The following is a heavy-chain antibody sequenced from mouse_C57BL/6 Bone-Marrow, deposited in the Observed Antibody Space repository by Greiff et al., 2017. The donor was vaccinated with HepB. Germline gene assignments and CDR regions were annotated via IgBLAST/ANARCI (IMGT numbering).Heavy chain of an antibody. J-gene: IGHJ4*01. CDR1: GYTFTSYW. D-gene: IGHD1-1*02. CDR3: ASGGYPYYAMDY. CDR2: IYPGSGST. Sequence: VQLQQPGAELVKPGASVKMSCKASGYTFTSYWITWVKQRPGQGLEWIGDIYPGSGSTTYNEKFKGKATLTVDTSSSTAYRQLSSLTSEDSAVYYCASGGYPYYAMDYWGQGTSVTVSS. V-gene: IGHV1-55*01.